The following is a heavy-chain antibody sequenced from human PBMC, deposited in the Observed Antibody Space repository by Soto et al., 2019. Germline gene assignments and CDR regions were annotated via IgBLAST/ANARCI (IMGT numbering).Heavy chain of an antibody. V-gene: IGHV1-69*08. J-gene: IGHJ4*02. CDR1: AGTSSTYT. Sequence: SLKVACYASAGTSSTYTISCGRQAPGGGVEWMGRSIPSRNTVNYAQEFQGRVTISADESTSAAYMELSSLRTEDTAVYYCARGRRYYDRNGYYNYFDYCGQGTLVTGSS. D-gene: IGHD3-22*01. CDR3: ARGRRYYDRNGYYNYFDY. CDR2: SIPSRNTV.